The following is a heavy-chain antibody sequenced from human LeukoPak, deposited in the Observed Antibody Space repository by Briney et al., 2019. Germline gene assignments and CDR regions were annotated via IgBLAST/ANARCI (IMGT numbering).Heavy chain of an antibody. J-gene: IGHJ3*02. D-gene: IGHD3-22*01. CDR3: ARAGIWDYSDSSGYHNAAFDI. V-gene: IGHV1-2*02. Sequence: ASVKVSCKASGYTFTGYYMHWVRQAPGQGLEWMGWINPNIGGTNYAQKFQGRVTMTRDTSISTAYMELSRLRSDDTAVYYCARAGIWDYSDSSGYHNAAFDIWGQGTMVTVSS. CDR2: INPNIGGT. CDR1: GYTFTGYY.